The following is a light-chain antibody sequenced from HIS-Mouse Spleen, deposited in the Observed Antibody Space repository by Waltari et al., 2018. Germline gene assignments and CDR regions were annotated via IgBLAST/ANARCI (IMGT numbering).Light chain of an antibody. CDR1: ALPNKY. Sequence: SYELKQPPSVSVSPGQTARITCSGDALPNKYAYLYQQKSGQAPVLVIYEDSKRPSGIPERFSGSSSGTMATLTISGAQVEDEADYYCYSTDSSGNHRVFGGGTKLTVL. V-gene: IGLV3-10*01. CDR3: YSTDSSGNHRV. J-gene: IGLJ2*01. CDR2: EDS.